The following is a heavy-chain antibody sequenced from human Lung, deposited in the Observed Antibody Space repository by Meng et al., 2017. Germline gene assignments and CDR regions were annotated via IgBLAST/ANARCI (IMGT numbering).Heavy chain of an antibody. CDR2: IKSNTDGGTT. D-gene: IGHD3-9*01. CDR1: GFYFSNAW. Sequence: VPMGGSGGDLVKPGGSLRLSCAASGFYFSNAWMSWVRQAPGKGLEWVGRIKSNTDGGTTEYAAPVTGRFTISRDDSKSTLNLHLSGLRTDDTGVYYCTWDDKAVSDYWGQGTLVTVSS. J-gene: IGHJ4*02. CDR3: TWDDKAVSDY. V-gene: IGHV3-15*01.